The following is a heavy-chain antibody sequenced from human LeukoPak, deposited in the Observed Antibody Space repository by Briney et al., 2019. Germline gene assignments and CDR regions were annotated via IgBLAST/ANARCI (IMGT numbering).Heavy chain of an antibody. Sequence: PGGSLRLSCAASGFTFSDAWRTWVRQAPGKGLECVGFIQSKTDGGTTDSAAPVKGRFTVSRDESKNTLYLQMNSLNSEDTAVYYCTTWSSQFDYWGQGTLVTVSS. CDR3: TTWSSQFDY. CDR2: IQSKTDGGTT. CDR1: GFTFSDAW. J-gene: IGHJ4*02. V-gene: IGHV3-15*05. D-gene: IGHD6-6*01.